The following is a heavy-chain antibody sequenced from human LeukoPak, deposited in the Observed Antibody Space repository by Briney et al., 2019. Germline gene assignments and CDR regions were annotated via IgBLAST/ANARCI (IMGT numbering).Heavy chain of an antibody. CDR3: AKGMGGGSWTSFEY. V-gene: IGHV3-53*01. CDR2: VYSGGTT. J-gene: IGHJ4*02. Sequence: GGSLRLSCVASGFTVRSNYMSWVRQAPGRGLEWVSVVYSGGTTYYADSVKGRFTISRDNSKNTLYLQMNSLRAEDMAVYYCAKGMGGGSWTSFEYWGQGTLVTVSS. D-gene: IGHD2-15*01. CDR1: GFTVRSNY.